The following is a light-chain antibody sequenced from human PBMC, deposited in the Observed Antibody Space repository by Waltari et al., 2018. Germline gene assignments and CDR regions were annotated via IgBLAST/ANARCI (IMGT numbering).Light chain of an antibody. CDR2: GNS. CDR1: SSHIGAGYA. J-gene: IGLJ1*01. V-gene: IGLV1-40*01. CDR3: QSYDSSLSALYV. Sequence: QSVLTHPPAVSGAPGQRVTISCTGSSSHIGAGYAVHGYQQLPGTAPKLLIYGNSNRPSGVPDRFSGSKSGTSASLAITGLQAEDEADYYCQSYDSSLSALYVFGTGTKVTVL.